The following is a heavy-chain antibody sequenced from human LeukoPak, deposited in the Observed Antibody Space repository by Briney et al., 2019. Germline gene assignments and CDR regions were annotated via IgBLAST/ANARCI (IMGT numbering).Heavy chain of an antibody. J-gene: IGHJ3*02. CDR1: GFTFSSYS. D-gene: IGHD2-15*01. CDR2: ISSSSSTI. V-gene: IGHV3-48*04. CDR3: ARDIFREYCSGGSCYATDYAFDI. Sequence: GGSLRLSCAASGFTFSSYSMNWVRQAPGKGLEWVSYISSSSSTIYYADSVKGRFTISRDNAKNSLYLQMNSLGAEDTAVYYCARDIFREYCSGGSCYATDYAFDIWGQGTMVTVSS.